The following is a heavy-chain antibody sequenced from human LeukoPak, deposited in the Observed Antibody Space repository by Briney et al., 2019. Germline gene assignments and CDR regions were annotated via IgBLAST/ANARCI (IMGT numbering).Heavy chain of an antibody. CDR3: ARAHYESSAYRHAVYFDY. CDR1: GYTFNSSY. Sequence: ASVKVSCKASGYTFNSSYMHWVRQAPGQGLEWMGIINPSDDSTRYAQKFQGRVTMTKDTSTNTVYMHLSSLSSDDTAVYYCARAHYESSAYRHAVYFDYWGQGTLVPVSS. D-gene: IGHD3-22*01. CDR2: INPSDDST. J-gene: IGHJ4*02. V-gene: IGHV1-46*02.